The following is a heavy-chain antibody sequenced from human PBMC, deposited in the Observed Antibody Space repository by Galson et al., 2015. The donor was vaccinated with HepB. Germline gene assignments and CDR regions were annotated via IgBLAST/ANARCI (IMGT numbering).Heavy chain of an antibody. CDR3: TTDHPYDSSGYYYA. CDR2: IKSKTDGGTT. V-gene: IGHV3-15*07. D-gene: IGHD3-22*01. CDR1: GFTFSNAW. Sequence: SLRLSCAASGFTFSNAWMNWVRQAPGKGPEWVGRIKSKTDGGTTDYAAPVKGRFTISRDDSKNTLYLQMNSLKTEDTAVYYCTTDHPYDSSGYYYAWGQGTLVTVSS. J-gene: IGHJ5*02.